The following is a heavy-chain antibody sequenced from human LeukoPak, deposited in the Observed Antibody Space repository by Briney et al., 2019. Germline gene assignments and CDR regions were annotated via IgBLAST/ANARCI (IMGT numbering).Heavy chain of an antibody. CDR3: ARDAYTTTSNWLDP. CDR2: ITGDGNDI. J-gene: IGHJ5*02. CDR1: GFTLNKYW. V-gene: IGHV3-74*01. Sequence: GGSLRLSCEASGFTLNKYWMHWVRQAPGKGLVLVSRITGDGNDIVYADSVKGRFTVSRDDAKNTLFLQMNSLRVEDTAIYYCARDAYTTTSNWLDPWGEGTLVTVSS. D-gene: IGHD4-17*01.